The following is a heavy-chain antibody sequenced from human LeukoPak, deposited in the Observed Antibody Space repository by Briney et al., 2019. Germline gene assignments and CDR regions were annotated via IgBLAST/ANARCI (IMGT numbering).Heavy chain of an antibody. V-gene: IGHV4-59*01. CDR2: IYYSGGT. J-gene: IGHJ3*02. CDR3: ARDYDILTGLHAFDI. CDR1: GGSISSYY. Sequence: SSETLSLTCTVSGGSISSYYWSWIRQPPGKGLEWIGYIYYSGGTNYNPSLKSRVTISVDTSKNQFSLKLSSVTAADTAVYYCARDYDILTGLHAFDIWGQGTMVTVSS. D-gene: IGHD3-9*01.